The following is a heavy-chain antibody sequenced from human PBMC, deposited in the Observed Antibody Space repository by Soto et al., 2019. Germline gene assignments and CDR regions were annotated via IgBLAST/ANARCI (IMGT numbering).Heavy chain of an antibody. V-gene: IGHV4-59*01. J-gene: IGHJ2*01. CDR1: GGSISTYY. Sequence: QVQLQESGPGLVKPSETLSLTCTVSGGSISTYYWIWIRQPPGKGLEWIGYISYTRSTNYNPSHKSRATTSIDTSNTQCSLKLSSVTAADTAMSYCARGRYFDLWGRCTLVTLSS. CDR2: ISYTRST. CDR3: ARGRYFDL.